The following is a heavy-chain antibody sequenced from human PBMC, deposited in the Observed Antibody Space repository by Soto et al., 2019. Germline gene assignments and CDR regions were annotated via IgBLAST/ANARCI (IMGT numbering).Heavy chain of an antibody. CDR3: ARGKITYCSGGSCYSGYFDY. Sequence: SETLSLTCAVYGGSFSGYYWSWIRQPPGKGLEWIGEINHSGSTNYNPSLKSRVTISVDTSKNQFSLKLSSVTAADTAVYYCARGKITYCSGGSCYSGYFDYWGQGTLVTVSS. CDR2: INHSGST. J-gene: IGHJ4*02. D-gene: IGHD2-15*01. CDR1: GGSFSGYY. V-gene: IGHV4-34*01.